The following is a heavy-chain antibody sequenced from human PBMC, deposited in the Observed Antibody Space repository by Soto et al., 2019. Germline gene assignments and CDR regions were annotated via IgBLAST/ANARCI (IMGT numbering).Heavy chain of an antibody. CDR3: AKDRMGYYYDSSGPNNWFDP. CDR1: GFTFSSYA. V-gene: IGHV3-23*01. D-gene: IGHD3-22*01. J-gene: IGHJ5*02. CDR2: ISGSGGST. Sequence: GGSLRLSCAASGFTFSSYAMSWVRQAPGKGLEWVSAISGSGGSTYYADSVKGRFTISRDKSKNTLYLQMNSLRAEDTDVYYCAKDRMGYYYDSSGPNNWFDPWGQGTLVTVSS.